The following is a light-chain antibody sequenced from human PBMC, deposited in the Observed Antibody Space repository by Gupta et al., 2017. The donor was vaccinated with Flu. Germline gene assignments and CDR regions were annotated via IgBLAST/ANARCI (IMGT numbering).Light chain of an antibody. CDR1: QSLLYSDGKTY. V-gene: IGKV2-30*01. CDR2: KVS. Sequence: DVVMTQSPLSLPVTLGQPASISCRSRQSLLYSDGKTYLNWFQQRQGQAPRRLIYKVSNRDEVVQDRCSGSGAGTDLKLKISMGEAEDVAVYYCTQGTHCPPTYSFGQGTKMDIK. J-gene: IGKJ2*03. CDR3: TQGTHCPPTYS.